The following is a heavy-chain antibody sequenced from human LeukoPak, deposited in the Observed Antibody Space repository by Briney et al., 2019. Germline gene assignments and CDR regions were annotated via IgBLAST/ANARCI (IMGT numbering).Heavy chain of an antibody. D-gene: IGHD5-18*01. V-gene: IGHV3-7*01. CDR2: IKQDGSEK. CDR3: ARDPGYSYGLIFDY. J-gene: IGHJ4*02. Sequence: TGGSLRLSCAASGFTFSSYWMNWVRQAPGKGLEWVANIKQDGSEKYYVDSVKGRFIISRDNAENSLDLQMNSLRAEDTAVYYCARDPGYSYGLIFDYWGQGTLVTVSS. CDR1: GFTFSSYW.